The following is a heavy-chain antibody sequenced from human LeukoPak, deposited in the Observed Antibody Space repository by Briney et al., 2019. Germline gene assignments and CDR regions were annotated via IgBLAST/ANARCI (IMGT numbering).Heavy chain of an antibody. D-gene: IGHD3-22*01. CDR2: INHSGST. V-gene: IGHV4-34*01. CDR1: GGSFSGYY. Sequence: SETLSLTCAVYGGSFSGYYWSWIRQPPGKGLEWIGEINHSGSTNYSPSLKSRVTISVDTSKNQFSLRLSSVPAADTAVYYCARVSSRRLPPTYSYDRRNYFDYWGQGTLVTVSS. CDR3: ARVSSRRLPPTYSYDRRNYFDY. J-gene: IGHJ4*02.